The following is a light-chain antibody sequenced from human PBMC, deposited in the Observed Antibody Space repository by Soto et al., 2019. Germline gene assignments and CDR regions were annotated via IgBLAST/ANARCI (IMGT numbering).Light chain of an antibody. CDR1: RSNIGAGYD. CDR3: QYYDSSLSAYV. V-gene: IGLV1-40*01. Sequence: QSVLTQPPSVSGAPGQRVTISCTGSRSNIGAGYDVHWYQQLPGTAPKLLIYGNNNRPSGVPDRFSGSKSGTSASLAITGLQAEDEADFYCQYYDSSLSAYVFGTGTKLTVL. CDR2: GNN. J-gene: IGLJ1*01.